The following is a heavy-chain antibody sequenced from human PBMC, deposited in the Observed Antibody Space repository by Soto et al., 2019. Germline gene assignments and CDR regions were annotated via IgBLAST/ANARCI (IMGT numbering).Heavy chain of an antibody. J-gene: IGHJ6*02. CDR1: GGTFSSYA. D-gene: IGHD2-2*01. Sequence: QVQLVQSGAEVKKPGSSVKFSCKASGGTFSSYAISWVRQAPGQGLEWMGGIISIFGTANYAQKFQGRVTITADESTSTAYMELSSLRSEDPAVYYCARHVPAAGYYYGMDVWGQGTTVTVSS. CDR3: ARHVPAAGYYYGMDV. CDR2: IISIFGTA. V-gene: IGHV1-69*12.